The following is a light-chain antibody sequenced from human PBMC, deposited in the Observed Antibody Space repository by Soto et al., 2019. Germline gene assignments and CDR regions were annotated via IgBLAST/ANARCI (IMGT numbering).Light chain of an antibody. V-gene: IGKV3-11*01. CDR2: HAS. CDR3: QQRSNWPPELT. CDR1: QSVSTY. Sequence: EIVLTQSPATLSLSPGERATLSCRASQSVSTYLALYQQKPGQVPRLLIYHASNRATGIPARLSGSASGTDFTLTISSLEPEDFAVYYCQQRSNWPPELTFGPGTKVDMK. J-gene: IGKJ3*01.